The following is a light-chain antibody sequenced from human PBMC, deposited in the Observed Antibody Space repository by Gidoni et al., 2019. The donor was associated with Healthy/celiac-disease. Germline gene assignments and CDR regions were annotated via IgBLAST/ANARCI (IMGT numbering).Light chain of an antibody. CDR3: QQYGSSPLYT. Sequence: EIVLTQSPDTLSLSPGERATLSCSASQSGSSSYLAWYQQKPGQAPRLLIYGASSRATGIPDRFSGSGSGTDFTLTISRLEPEDFAVYYCQQYGSSPLYTFGQGTKLEIK. CDR2: GAS. J-gene: IGKJ2*01. V-gene: IGKV3-20*01. CDR1: QSGSSSY.